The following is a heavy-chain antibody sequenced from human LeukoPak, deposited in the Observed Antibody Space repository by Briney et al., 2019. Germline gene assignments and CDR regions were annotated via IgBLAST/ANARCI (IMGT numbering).Heavy chain of an antibody. J-gene: IGHJ6*03. V-gene: IGHV4-38-2*02. D-gene: IGHD2-2*01. CDR3: ARDIRAYCSSTSCYYYYYMDV. CDR1: GYSISSGYY. Sequence: PSETLSLTCTVSGYSISSGYYWGWIRQPPGKGLEWIGSIYHSGSTYYSPSLKSRVTIPVDTSKNQFSLKLSSVTAADTAVYYCARDIRAYCSSTSCYYYYYMDVWGKGTTVTVSS. CDR2: IYHSGST.